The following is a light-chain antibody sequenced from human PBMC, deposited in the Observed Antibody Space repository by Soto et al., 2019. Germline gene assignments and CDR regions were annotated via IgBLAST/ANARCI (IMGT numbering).Light chain of an antibody. CDR3: QQYTDWPLT. J-gene: IGKJ1*01. Sequence: VMTQSPATLSVSLGDRATLSCRASQSVSSNVAWYQQKPGQGPRLLIYGASTRATGIPARFSGSGSGTDFTLTISRLEPEDFAVYYCQQYTDWPLTFGQGTKVDI. V-gene: IGKV3-15*01. CDR2: GAS. CDR1: QSVSSN.